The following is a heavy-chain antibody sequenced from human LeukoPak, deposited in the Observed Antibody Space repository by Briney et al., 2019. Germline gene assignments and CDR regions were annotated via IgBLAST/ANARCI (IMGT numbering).Heavy chain of an antibody. CDR2: IYYSAST. CDR1: GVSISSYY. J-gene: IGHJ5*02. CDR3: AREAVIAAAGTGGLNWFDP. V-gene: IGHV4-59*01. Sequence: SETLCLACTVSGVSISSYYWSWIRQPPGMGLEWIGYIYYSASTNYNPSLKSRVTISVDTSKNQFSLKLSSVTAADTAVYYCAREAVIAAAGTGGLNWFDPWGQGTLVTVSS. D-gene: IGHD6-13*01.